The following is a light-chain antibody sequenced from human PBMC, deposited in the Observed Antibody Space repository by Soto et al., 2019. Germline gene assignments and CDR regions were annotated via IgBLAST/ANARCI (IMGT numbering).Light chain of an antibody. CDR3: QQSYSTPLT. V-gene: IGKV1-39*01. CDR2: AAS. J-gene: IGKJ4*01. Sequence: DIQMTQSPSSLSASVGDRVTITCRASQSISSYLNWYQQKPGKAPKPLIYAASSLQSGVPSRFSGSGSGTDFTLTISSLQPEDFATYYCQQSYSTPLTFGGGTKVDIK. CDR1: QSISSY.